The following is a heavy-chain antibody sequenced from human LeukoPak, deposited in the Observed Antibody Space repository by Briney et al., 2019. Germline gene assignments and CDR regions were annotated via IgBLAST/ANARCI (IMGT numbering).Heavy chain of an antibody. D-gene: IGHD6-19*01. J-gene: IGHJ4*02. CDR3: ARLPQGDVAGTFDY. V-gene: IGHV3-7*01. CDR2: IREDGSEK. CDR1: GFTFSSYW. Sequence: PGGSLRLSCAASGFTFSSYWMTWVRQAPGKGLEWVANIREDGSEKYYVDSVKGRFTVSRDNAKNSLYLQVNSLRAEDTAVYYCARLPQGDVAGTFDYWGQGTLVTVSS.